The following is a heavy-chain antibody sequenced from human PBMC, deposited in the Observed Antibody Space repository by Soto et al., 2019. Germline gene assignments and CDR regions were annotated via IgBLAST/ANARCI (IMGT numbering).Heavy chain of an antibody. J-gene: IGHJ5*02. D-gene: IGHD2-15*01. CDR2: VSGDNGHT. Sequence: QVQLVQSGAEVKKPGASVKVSCKASGYTFTTHGISWVRQAPGQGLEWMGWVSGDNGHTHYAQSLQGRFTMTTDTSTNTAYMELRSLRSDDTAVYYCAGALGSCRSGTCYREWFDPWGQGTLVTVSS. CDR3: AGALGSCRSGTCYREWFDP. CDR1: GYTFTTHG. V-gene: IGHV1-18*01.